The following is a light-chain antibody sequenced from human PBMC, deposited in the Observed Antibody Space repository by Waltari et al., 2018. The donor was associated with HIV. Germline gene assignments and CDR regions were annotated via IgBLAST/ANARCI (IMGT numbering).Light chain of an antibody. CDR1: NIGSKS. CDR2: YDA. Sequence: SHVLTQPPSLSVAPGKKANIHWIGDNIGSKSVNCYQQKPDTAPVLVSYYDADRPSGIPERFSGSNSGNTATLTISRVEAGDEADYYCHVWDSVSDHVVFGGGSKLTVL. CDR3: HVWDSVSDHVV. J-gene: IGLJ2*01. V-gene: IGLV3-21*04.